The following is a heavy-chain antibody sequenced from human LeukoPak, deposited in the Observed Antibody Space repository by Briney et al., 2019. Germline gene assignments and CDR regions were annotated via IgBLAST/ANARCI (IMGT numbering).Heavy chain of an antibody. V-gene: IGHV4-38-2*02. CDR1: GYSISSAYY. CDR3: VSRGYAQGIDY. Sequence: SETLSLTCSVSGYSISSAYYWSWIRPPPGKGLEWIGEINHSGSTNYNPSLKSRVTISIDASKSQFSLKLSSVSAADTAVYYCVSRGYAQGIDYWGQGTLVAVSS. J-gene: IGHJ4*02. CDR2: INHSGST. D-gene: IGHD5-12*01.